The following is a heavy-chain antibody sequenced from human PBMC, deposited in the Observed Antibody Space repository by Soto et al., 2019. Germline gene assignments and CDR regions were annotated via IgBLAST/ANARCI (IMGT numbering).Heavy chain of an antibody. V-gene: IGHV3-23*01. CDR2: ISGSGGST. Sequence: GGSLRLSCAASGFTFSSYAMSCLRQAPGKGLEWVSAISGSGGSTYYADSVNGRFTISRDNSKNTLDLQMNSLRAEDTAVYYCAKGPVSTAMVTWMEYWGQGTLVTVSS. CDR3: AKGPVSTAMVTWMEY. J-gene: IGHJ4*02. CDR1: GFTFSSYA. D-gene: IGHD5-18*01.